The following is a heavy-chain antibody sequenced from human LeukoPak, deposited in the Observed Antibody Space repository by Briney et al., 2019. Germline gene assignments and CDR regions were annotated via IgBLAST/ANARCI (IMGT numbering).Heavy chain of an antibody. D-gene: IGHD3-3*01. CDR3: ARHYYTALPDY. Sequence: SETLSLTCTVSGGSISNYYWSWLRQPPGKGLEWIGYIFYTGSTNYNPSLKSRVTISVDTSKNQFSLKLSSVTAADTAVYYCARHYYTALPDYWGQGTLVTVSS. CDR2: IFYTGST. J-gene: IGHJ4*02. CDR1: GGSISNYY. V-gene: IGHV4-59*08.